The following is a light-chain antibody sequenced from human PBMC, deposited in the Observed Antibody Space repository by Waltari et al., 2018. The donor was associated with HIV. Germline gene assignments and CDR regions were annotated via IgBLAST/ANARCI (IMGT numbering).Light chain of an antibody. CDR3: QKYDSAPRT. V-gene: IGKV1-27*01. CDR1: QAINNY. CDR2: DAS. J-gene: IGKJ1*01. Sequence: IQLTQSPSSLSAPVGHSVTITCRASQAINNYLAWYQQKPGKVPKMLIYDASTLQSGVPSRFSRSGSGTDFTLTISSLQPEDVASYYCQKYDSAPRTFGQGTKVEI.